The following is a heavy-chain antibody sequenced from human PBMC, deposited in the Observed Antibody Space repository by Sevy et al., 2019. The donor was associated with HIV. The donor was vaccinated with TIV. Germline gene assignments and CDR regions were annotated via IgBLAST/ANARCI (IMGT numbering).Heavy chain of an antibody. CDR3: ARAVDTAMGGYYFDY. CDR1: GFTFSDYY. CDR2: ISSSGSTI. J-gene: IGHJ4*02. V-gene: IGHV3-11*01. D-gene: IGHD5-18*01. Sequence: GGALRLSCAASGFTFSDYYMSWIRQAPGKGLEWVSYISSSGSTIYYADSVKGRFTISRDNAKNSLYLQMNSLRAEDTAVYYCARAVDTAMGGYYFDYWGQGTLVTVSS.